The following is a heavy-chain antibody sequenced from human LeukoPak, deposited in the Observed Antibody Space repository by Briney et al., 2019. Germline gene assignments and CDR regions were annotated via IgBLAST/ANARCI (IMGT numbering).Heavy chain of an antibody. D-gene: IGHD5-18*01. CDR1: GFTFSSYG. CDR2: ISGSGGST. CDR3: AKDLGYSYGRLFDY. J-gene: IGHJ4*02. V-gene: IGHV3-23*01. Sequence: GGTLRLSCAASGFTFSSYGMSWVRQAAGKGLEWVSAISGSGGSTYYADSVKGRFTISRDNSKNTLYLQMNSLRAEDTAVYYCAKDLGYSYGRLFDYWGQGTLVTVSS.